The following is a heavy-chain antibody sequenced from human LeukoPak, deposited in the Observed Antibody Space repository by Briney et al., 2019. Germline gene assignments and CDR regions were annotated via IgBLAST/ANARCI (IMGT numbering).Heavy chain of an antibody. V-gene: IGHV3-23*01. CDR1: GFTLSSYS. J-gene: IGHJ4*02. D-gene: IGHD6-13*01. CDR3: AKDYPYSSSWWPYYFDY. Sequence: GGSLRLSCVASGFTLSSYSMNWVRQAPGKGLEWVSAISGSGGSTYYADSAKGRFTISRDNSKNTLYLQMNSLRAEDTAVYYCAKDYPYSSSWWPYYFDYWGQGTLVTVSS. CDR2: ISGSGGST.